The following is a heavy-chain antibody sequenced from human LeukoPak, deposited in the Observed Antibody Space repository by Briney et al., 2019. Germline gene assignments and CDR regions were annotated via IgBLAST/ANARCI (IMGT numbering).Heavy chain of an antibody. Sequence: ASVKVSCKASGYTFTNYGISWVRQAPGQGLEWMGWISPYNGNTNFAQMLQGRVTMTTDTSTSTAYMELRTLRSDDTAVYYCARDWDSSSYSDYWGQGTLVIVSS. V-gene: IGHV1-18*01. CDR2: ISPYNGNT. CDR3: ARDWDSSSYSDY. J-gene: IGHJ4*02. D-gene: IGHD6-6*01. CDR1: GYTFTNYG.